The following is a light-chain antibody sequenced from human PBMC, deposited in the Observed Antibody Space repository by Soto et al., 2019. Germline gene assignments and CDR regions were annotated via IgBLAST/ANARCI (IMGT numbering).Light chain of an antibody. Sequence: QSVLTQPPSASGSPGQSVTISCTGTSSDVGGYNYDSWYQQLPGKAPKLMIYEVSKRPSGVPDRFSGSKSGNTASLTVSGLQADDEADYYCSSYAGSNRVFGTGTKVTVL. CDR3: SSYAGSNRV. J-gene: IGLJ1*01. V-gene: IGLV2-8*01. CDR1: SSDVGGYNY. CDR2: EVS.